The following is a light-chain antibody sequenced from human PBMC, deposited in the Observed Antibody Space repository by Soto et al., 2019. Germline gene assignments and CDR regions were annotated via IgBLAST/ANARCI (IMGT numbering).Light chain of an antibody. V-gene: IGKV2-28*01. CDR2: LSS. CDR1: QSLLHSNGYNY. J-gene: IGKJ2*01. Sequence: DIVMTQSPLSLPVTPGEPASISCRSSQSLLHSNGYNYLDWYLQKPGQSPQLLISLSSNRASGVPDRFSGSGSGTDFTLKISRVEAEDVGVYYCMQALQTPYTFGQGTKLESK. CDR3: MQALQTPYT.